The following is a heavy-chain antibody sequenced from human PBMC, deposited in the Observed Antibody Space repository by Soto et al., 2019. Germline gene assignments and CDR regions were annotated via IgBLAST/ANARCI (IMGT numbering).Heavy chain of an antibody. CDR3: ARRGSYYDYYYGMDV. CDR1: GYSFTRYW. D-gene: IGHD1-26*01. Sequence: PWEFLTISCRSSGYSFTRYWISWVRQMPGKGLEWMGRIDPSDSYTNYSPSFQGHVTISADKSISTAYLQWSSLKASDTAMYYCARRGSYYDYYYGMDVWGQGTTVTVSS. V-gene: IGHV5-10-1*01. CDR2: IDPSDSYT. J-gene: IGHJ6*02.